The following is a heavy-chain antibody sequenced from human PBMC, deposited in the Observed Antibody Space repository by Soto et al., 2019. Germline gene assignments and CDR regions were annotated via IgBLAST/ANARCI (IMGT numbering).Heavy chain of an antibody. D-gene: IGHD3-3*01. CDR1: GGTFSSYA. CDR3: ASSPRITIFGVVSTPHPGCFDP. J-gene: IGHJ5*02. CDR2: IIPIFGTA. Sequence: SVKVSCKASGGTFSSYAISWVRQAPGQGLEWMGGIIPIFGTANYAQKFQGRVTITADESTSTAYMELSSLRSEDTAVYYCASSPRITIFGVVSTPHPGCFDPWGQGPLVTV. V-gene: IGHV1-69*13.